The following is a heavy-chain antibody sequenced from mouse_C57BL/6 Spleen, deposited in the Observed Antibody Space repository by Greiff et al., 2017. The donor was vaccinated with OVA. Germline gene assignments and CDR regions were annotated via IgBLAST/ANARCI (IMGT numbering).Heavy chain of an antibody. V-gene: IGHV1-52*01. J-gene: IGHJ2*01. CDR3: ARDDGYSYFDY. Sequence: VHLKQPGAELVRPGSSVKLSCKASGYTFTSYWMHWVKQRPIQGLEWIGNIDPSDSETHYNQKFKDKATLTVDKSSSTAYMQLSSLTSEDSAVYYCARDDGYSYFDYWGQGTTLTVSS. CDR2: IDPSDSET. CDR1: GYTFTSYW. D-gene: IGHD2-3*01.